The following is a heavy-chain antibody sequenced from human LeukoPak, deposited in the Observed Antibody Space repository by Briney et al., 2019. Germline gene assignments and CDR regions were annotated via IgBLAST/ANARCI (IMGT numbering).Heavy chain of an antibody. V-gene: IGHV3-11*01. J-gene: IGHJ5*02. CDR1: GFNFNDYY. CDR3: ATDGAGFDT. CDR2: INIGGTNT. Sequence: TGGSLRLSCAASGFNFNDYYMSWNRQAPGKGLEWLSYINIGGTNTHYADSVKGRFTISRDNAKKSLYLEMNNLRAEDTAVYYCATDGAGFDTWGQGVLVTVYS.